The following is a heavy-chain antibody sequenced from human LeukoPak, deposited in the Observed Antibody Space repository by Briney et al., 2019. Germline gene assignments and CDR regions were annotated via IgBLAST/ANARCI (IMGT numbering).Heavy chain of an antibody. CDR1: GFIFSSYT. D-gene: IGHD6-13*01. CDR2: ITATSSTI. V-gene: IGHV3-48*04. CDR3: AREIFKTAALGY. Sequence: QPGGSLRLSCAASGFIFSSYTLHWVRQAPGKGLEWVSYITATSSTIYYADSVKGRFTISRDNAENSLYLQMNSLRAEDTAVYYCAREIFKTAALGYWGQGTLVTVSS. J-gene: IGHJ4*02.